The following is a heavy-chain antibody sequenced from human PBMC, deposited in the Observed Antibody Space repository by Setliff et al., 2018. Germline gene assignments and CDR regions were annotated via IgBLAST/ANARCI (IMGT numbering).Heavy chain of an antibody. CDR3: AKDGGPYYYDSSGYWHY. J-gene: IGHJ4*02. CDR2: ISGSGDKT. V-gene: IGHV3-23*01. D-gene: IGHD3-22*01. CDR1: GFTFSNFA. Sequence: PGGSLRLSCAASGFTFSNFAMTWVRQAPGKGLEWVSGISGSGDKTYYADSVKGRFTISRDNSKNTLYLQMNSLRAEDTAVYYCAKDGGPYYYDSSGYWHYWGQGTLVTVSS.